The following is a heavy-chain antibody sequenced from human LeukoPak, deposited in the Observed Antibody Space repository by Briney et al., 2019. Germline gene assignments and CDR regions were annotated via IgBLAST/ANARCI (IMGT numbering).Heavy chain of an antibody. CDR1: GYTFTSYD. CDR3: ARAAYCSSTSCFAFFGKNLNYYYYYYMDV. Sequence: GASVKVSCKASGYTFTSYDINWVRQATGQGLEWMGWMNPNSGNTGYAQKFQGRATITRNTSISTAYMELSSLRSEDTAVYYCARAAYCSSTSCFAFFGKNLNYYYYYYMDVWGKGTTVTVSS. J-gene: IGHJ6*03. D-gene: IGHD2-2*01. V-gene: IGHV1-8*03. CDR2: MNPNSGNT.